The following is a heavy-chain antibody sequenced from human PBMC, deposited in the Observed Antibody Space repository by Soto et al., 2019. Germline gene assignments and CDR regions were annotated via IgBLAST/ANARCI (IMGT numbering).Heavy chain of an antibody. CDR2: ISGSGGST. Sequence: PGGSLRLSCAASGFTFSSYAMSWVRQAPGKGLEWVSAISGSGGSTYYADSVKGRFTISRDNSKNTLYLQMNSLRAEDTAVYYCAKVFKRVGLRFLYYYYGMDVWGQGTTVTVSS. CDR1: GFTFSSYA. V-gene: IGHV3-23*01. J-gene: IGHJ6*02. CDR3: AKVFKRVGLRFLYYYYGMDV. D-gene: IGHD5-12*01.